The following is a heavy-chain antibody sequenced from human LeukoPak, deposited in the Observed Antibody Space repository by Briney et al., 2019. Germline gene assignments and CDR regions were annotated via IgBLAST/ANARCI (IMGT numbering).Heavy chain of an antibody. CDR1: GFTFSNYA. D-gene: IGHD5-18*01. CDR2: IGGNGDTS. V-gene: IGHV3-64*02. Sequence: PGGSLRLACAASGFTFSNYAMHWVRQAPGKGLEYVSAIGGNGDTSYYADSVKGRFTISRTNSKNTVYLQMGSLRTEDMAVYYCATRHEYSYPYWGQGTLVTVSS. CDR3: ATRHEYSYPY. J-gene: IGHJ4*02.